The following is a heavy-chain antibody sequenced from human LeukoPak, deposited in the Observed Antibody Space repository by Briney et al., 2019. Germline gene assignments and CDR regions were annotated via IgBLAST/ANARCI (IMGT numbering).Heavy chain of an antibody. CDR2: INSDGSST. CDR1: GFTFSSHW. D-gene: IGHD2-15*01. Sequence: PGGSLRLSCAASGFTFSSHWMHWVRQAPGKGLLWISLINSDGSSTTYADSVKGRFTISRDNAKNTLYLQMDSLRAEDTAVYYCTRGSVVAPTSASDIWGQGTMVTVSS. J-gene: IGHJ3*02. CDR3: TRGSVVAPTSASDI. V-gene: IGHV3-74*01.